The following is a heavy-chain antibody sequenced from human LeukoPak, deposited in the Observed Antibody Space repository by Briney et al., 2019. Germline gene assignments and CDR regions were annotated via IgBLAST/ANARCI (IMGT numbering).Heavy chain of an antibody. CDR2: ISSSGSTI. D-gene: IGHD3-9*01. J-gene: IGHJ6*04. Sequence: GGSLRLSCAASGFTFSSYEMNWVRQAPGKGLEWVSYISSSGSTICYADSVKGRFTISRDNAKNSLYLQMNRLRAEDTAVYYCARRYDILTGYGYYYYYGMDVWGKGTTVTVSS. V-gene: IGHV3-48*03. CDR1: GFTFSSYE. CDR3: ARRYDILTGYGYYYYYGMDV.